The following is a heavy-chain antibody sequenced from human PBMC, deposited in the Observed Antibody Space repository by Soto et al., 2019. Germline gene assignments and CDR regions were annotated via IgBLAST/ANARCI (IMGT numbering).Heavy chain of an antibody. Sequence: GFSVKVSCKGAGYTFTNDYIHWGRQAPKQGLEWMGIINPTTGSTVYAQKFEGRVTMTWVTSTRTVYMELSNLRSEDTAVYYCARDMEDSSGYYYDRWGQGTLVTVSS. CDR1: GYTFTNDY. CDR2: INPTTGST. J-gene: IGHJ4*02. V-gene: IGHV1-46*01. D-gene: IGHD3-22*01. CDR3: ARDMEDSSGYYYDR.